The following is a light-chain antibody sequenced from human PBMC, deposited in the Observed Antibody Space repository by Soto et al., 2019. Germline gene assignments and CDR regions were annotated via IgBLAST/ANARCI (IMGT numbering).Light chain of an antibody. CDR2: SNN. V-gene: IGLV1-44*01. Sequence: QAVVTQAPSASGPPGQRVTISCSGRSSNIGSNTVYWYQQLPGTAPKLLIYSNNQRPSGVPERFSGSQSGTSASLAINGLQSEDEAEYYCAVWDDSLNGVVFGGGTKLTVL. CDR1: SSNIGSNT. CDR3: AVWDDSLNGVV. J-gene: IGLJ2*01.